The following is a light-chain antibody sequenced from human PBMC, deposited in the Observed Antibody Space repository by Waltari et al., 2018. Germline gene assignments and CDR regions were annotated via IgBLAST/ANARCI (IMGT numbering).Light chain of an antibody. CDR2: AAS. CDR1: PDSRND. CDR3: QQVKHYPIT. V-gene: IGKV1-9*01. J-gene: IGKJ5*01. Sequence: QLTQSPSSLSASVGDRVTITFRASPDSRNDFVWYLQKPGKAPKLLIYAASTLNSGVPSRFSGSGSGTDFTLTISNLQPEDFATYYCQQVKHYPITFGQGTRLEI.